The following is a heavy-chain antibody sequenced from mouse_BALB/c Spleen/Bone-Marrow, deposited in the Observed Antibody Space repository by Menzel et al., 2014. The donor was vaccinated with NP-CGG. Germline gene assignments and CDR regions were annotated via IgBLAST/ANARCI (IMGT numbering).Heavy chain of an antibody. J-gene: IGHJ2*01. V-gene: IGHV5-6-4*01. CDR3: TREEDYGSLFDY. CDR1: GFTFSSYT. CDR2: ISSGGSYT. D-gene: IGHD1-2*01. Sequence: EVQRVESGGGLVKPGGSLKLSCAASGFTFSSYTMSWVRQTPEKRLEWVASISSGGSYTYYPDSVKGRFTISRDNAKNTLYLQVSSLNAEDTAVYYCTREEDYGSLFDYWGQGTALTVSS.